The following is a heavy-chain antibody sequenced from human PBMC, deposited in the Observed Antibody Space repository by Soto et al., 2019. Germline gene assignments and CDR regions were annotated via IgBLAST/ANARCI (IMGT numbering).Heavy chain of an antibody. Sequence: QLQLQESGPGLVKPSETLSLTCTVSGGSISSSSYYGGWIRQPPGKGLEWIGSIYYSGSTYYNPSLKSRVTISVDTSKNQFSLKLSSVTAADTAVYYCARGTDFWSGYYMCWFDPWGQGTLVTVSS. J-gene: IGHJ5*02. CDR1: GGSISSSSYY. D-gene: IGHD3-3*01. CDR2: IYYSGST. CDR3: ARGTDFWSGYYMCWFDP. V-gene: IGHV4-39*01.